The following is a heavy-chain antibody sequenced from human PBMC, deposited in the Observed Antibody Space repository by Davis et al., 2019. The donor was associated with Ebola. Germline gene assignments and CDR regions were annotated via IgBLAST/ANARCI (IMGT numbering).Heavy chain of an antibody. CDR2: VSGSGGST. Sequence: PGGSLRLSCAASGFIFSNYDMSWVRQVPGKGLEWVSTVSGSGGSTHYSDSVRGRFSISRDNSKNTLYLQMNSLRAEDTAVYYCARGLGYCSSPSCLFYYYYYMDVWGKGTTVTVSS. V-gene: IGHV3-23*01. CDR1: GFIFSNYD. D-gene: IGHD2-2*01. J-gene: IGHJ6*03. CDR3: ARGLGYCSSPSCLFYYYYYMDV.